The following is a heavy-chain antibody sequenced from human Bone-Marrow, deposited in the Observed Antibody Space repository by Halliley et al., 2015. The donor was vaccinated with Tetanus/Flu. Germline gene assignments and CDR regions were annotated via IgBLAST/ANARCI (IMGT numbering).Heavy chain of an antibody. D-gene: IGHD1-26*01. CDR3: ARDRGSWVFVH. Sequence: EWVGWISAYNGNTKYPQKLQGRVTMTTDTSTSTAYMELRSLRSDDTAFYYCARDRGSWVFVHWGQGTLVTVSS. V-gene: IGHV1-18*01. CDR2: ISAYNGNT. J-gene: IGHJ4*02.